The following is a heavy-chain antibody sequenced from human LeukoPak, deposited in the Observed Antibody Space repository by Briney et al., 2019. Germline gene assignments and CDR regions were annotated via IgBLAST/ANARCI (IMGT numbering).Heavy chain of an antibody. CDR1: GFSLSDYA. V-gene: IGHV3-30*01. D-gene: IGHD3-9*01. Sequence: GGSLRLSCAASGFSLSDYAIHWVRQAPGKGLEWVAVITFDGTNKFYADPVKGRFTISRDSSKNTVFLQMTSLRPEDTAVYYCARAAYRGGGGTLTGTLPGYWGQGTLVPVSS. CDR3: ARAAYRGGGGTLTGTLPGY. CDR2: ITFDGTNK. J-gene: IGHJ4*02.